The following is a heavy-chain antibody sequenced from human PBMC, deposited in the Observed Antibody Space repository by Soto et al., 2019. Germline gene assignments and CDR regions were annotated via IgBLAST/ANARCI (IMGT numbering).Heavy chain of an antibody. J-gene: IGHJ4*02. CDR1: GFTFSTSN. D-gene: IGHD2-21*02. V-gene: IGHV3-21*01. CDR3: ARDSRLVTSHVFDF. Sequence: GGSLRLSCAASGFTFSTSNMNWVRQAPGKGLEWVSCISISGGYKYYADSVKGRFTISRDNANNTLYLEMSSLRAEDTAVYYCARDSRLVTSHVFDFWGQGTLVTVSS. CDR2: ISISGGYK.